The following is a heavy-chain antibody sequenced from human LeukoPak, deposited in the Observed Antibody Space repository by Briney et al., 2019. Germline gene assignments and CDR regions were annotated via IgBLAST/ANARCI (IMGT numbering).Heavy chain of an antibody. J-gene: IGHJ5*02. CDR3: AKSRVAVAAPRNWFDP. D-gene: IGHD6-19*01. CDR2: ISGSGLST. Sequence: GGSLRLSCVASGFTLSSYAMSWVRQAPGKGLEWVSTISGSGLSTYYADSVKGRFTISRDNSNNTLYLQMNSLRVEDTAVYYCAKSRVAVAAPRNWFDPWGQGTLVTVSS. CDR1: GFTLSSYA. V-gene: IGHV3-23*01.